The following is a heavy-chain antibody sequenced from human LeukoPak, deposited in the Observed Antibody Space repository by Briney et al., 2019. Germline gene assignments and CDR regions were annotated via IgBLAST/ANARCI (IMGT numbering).Heavy chain of an antibody. CDR1: GFTFNTYT. D-gene: IGHD3-10*01. J-gene: IGHJ4*02. CDR2: VSGSGGRT. V-gene: IGHV3-23*01. Sequence: GGSLRLSCAASGFTFNTYTMNWVRQSPGKGLEWVSRVSGSGGRTYYADSVKGRFTISRDNSKNTPSLQMNNLRADDTAVYYCAKSYASGSFYDYWGQGTLVTVSS. CDR3: AKSYASGSFYDY.